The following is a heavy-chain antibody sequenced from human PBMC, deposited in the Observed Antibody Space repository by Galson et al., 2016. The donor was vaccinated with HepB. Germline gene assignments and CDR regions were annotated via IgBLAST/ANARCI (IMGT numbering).Heavy chain of an antibody. CDR2: IKSKTDGGTT. CDR1: AW. CDR3: RYGMDV. V-gene: IGHV3-15*01. Sequence: AWMSWVRQAPGKGLEWVGRIKSKTDGGTTDYAAPVKGRFSISRDDSKNTLYLQMNSLKTEDTAVYYCRYGMDVWGQGTTVTVSS. J-gene: IGHJ6*02.